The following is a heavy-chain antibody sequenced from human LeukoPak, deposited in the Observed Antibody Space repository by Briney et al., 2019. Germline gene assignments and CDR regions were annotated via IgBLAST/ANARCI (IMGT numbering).Heavy chain of an antibody. Sequence: KTSETLSLTCTVSGGSISSSSYYWGWIRQPPGKGLEWIGSIYYSGSTYYNPSLKSRVTISVDTSKNQFSLKLSSVTAADTAVYYCARCGPDTADPFDYWGQGTLVTVSS. CDR1: GGSISSSSYY. J-gene: IGHJ4*02. CDR2: IYYSGST. D-gene: IGHD5-18*01. CDR3: ARCGPDTADPFDY. V-gene: IGHV4-39*01.